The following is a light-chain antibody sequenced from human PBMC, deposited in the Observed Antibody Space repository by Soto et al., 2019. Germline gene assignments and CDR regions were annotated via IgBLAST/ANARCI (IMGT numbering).Light chain of an antibody. V-gene: IGLV2-14*01. J-gene: IGLJ1*01. CDR2: EVS. CDR1: SSDVGGYNY. Sequence: QSALTQPASVSGSPGQSITISCTGPSSDVGGYNYVSWFQQHPGKAPKLMIYEVSNRPSGVSNRFSGSKSGNTASLTISGLQAEDEADYYCSSYTGSSTYVFGTGTKVTVL. CDR3: SSYTGSSTYV.